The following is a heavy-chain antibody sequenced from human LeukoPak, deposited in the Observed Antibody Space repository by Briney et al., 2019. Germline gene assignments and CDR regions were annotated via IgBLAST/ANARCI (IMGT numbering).Heavy chain of an antibody. Sequence: SVKVSCKASGGTFSSYAISWVRQAPGQGLEWMGGIIPIFGTANYAQKFQGRVTITADESTSTAYMELSSLRSEDTAVYYCARAGLEGASGSYQLLLFDYWGQGTLVTVSS. J-gene: IGHJ4*02. D-gene: IGHD1-26*01. CDR2: IIPIFGTA. CDR3: ARAGLEGASGSYQLLLFDY. V-gene: IGHV1-69*01. CDR1: GGTFSSYA.